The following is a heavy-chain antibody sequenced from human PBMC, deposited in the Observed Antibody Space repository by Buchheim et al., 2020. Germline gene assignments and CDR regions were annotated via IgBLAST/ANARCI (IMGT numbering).Heavy chain of an antibody. D-gene: IGHD1-26*01. CDR3: AKEVKWERYYYGMDV. J-gene: IGHJ6*02. V-gene: IGHV3-30*18. CDR1: GFTFSSYG. CDR2: ISYDGSNK. Sequence: QVQLVESGGGVVQPGRSLRLSCAASGFTFSSYGMHWVRQAPGKGLEWVAVISYDGSNKYYADSVKGRFTISRDNSKNTLYLQMNSLRAEDTAVYYCAKEVKWERYYYGMDVWGQGTT.